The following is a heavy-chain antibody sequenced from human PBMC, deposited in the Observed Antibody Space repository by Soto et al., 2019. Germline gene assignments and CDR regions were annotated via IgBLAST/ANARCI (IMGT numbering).Heavy chain of an antibody. CDR3: ARGDYDVLTGHDPCDH. V-gene: IGHV1-46*01. Sequence: ASVKVSCKASGYTLTSSYMHWVRQAPGQGLAWMGIINPSGGSTSYAQNYQGRITMTRDTSTTTVYMELSSLRSEDTAVSFCARGDYDVLTGHDPCDHSGRGPLVAVAS. CDR2: INPSGGST. CDR1: GYTLTSSY. J-gene: IGHJ4*02. D-gene: IGHD3-9*01.